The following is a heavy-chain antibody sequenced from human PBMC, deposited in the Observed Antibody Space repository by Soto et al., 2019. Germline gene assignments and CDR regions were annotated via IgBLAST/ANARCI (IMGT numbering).Heavy chain of an antibody. CDR1: GFSLSTSGVG. CDR3: AHTTVTTALDY. V-gene: IGHV2-5*02. D-gene: IGHD4-17*01. CDR2: IYWDDDK. Sequence: QITLKESGPTLVKPTQTLTLTCSFSGFSLSTSGVGVGWLRQPPGKALEWLALIYWDDDKRYSPSLKSRLTITKDTSKNQVVLTMTNMDPVDTGTYFGAHTTVTTALDYWGQGTLVTVSS. J-gene: IGHJ4*02.